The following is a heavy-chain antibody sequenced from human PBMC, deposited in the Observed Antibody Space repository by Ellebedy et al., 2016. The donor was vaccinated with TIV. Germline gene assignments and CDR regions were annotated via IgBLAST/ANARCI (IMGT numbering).Heavy chain of an antibody. CDR2: ITSSGSTI. CDR3: GRAREPGYFAYYYHGMDV. CDR1: GFTVSDYF. V-gene: IGHV3-11*01. D-gene: IGHD3-9*01. Sequence: GESLKISCAGSGFTVSDYFMSWVRQAPGKGLEWVSYITSSGSTIYYADSVKGRFTVARDNAKNSLYLQMNSLRGDDTAVYYCGRAREPGYFAYYYHGMDVWGQGTTVTVSS. J-gene: IGHJ6*02.